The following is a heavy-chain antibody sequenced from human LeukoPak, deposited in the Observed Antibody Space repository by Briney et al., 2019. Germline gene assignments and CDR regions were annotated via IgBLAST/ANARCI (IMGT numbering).Heavy chain of an antibody. CDR1: GFTFYDYT. CDR2: ITWDGGST. CDR3: TKELVGAKNFDY. V-gene: IGHV3-43*01. J-gene: IGHJ4*02. D-gene: IGHD1-26*01. Sequence: GGSLRLSCAASGFTFYDYTMHWIRQAPGKRLEWVSLITWDGGSTFYADSVKGRFTISRDNSKNSLYLQMNSLRTEDTALYYCTKELVGAKNFDYWGQGTLVTVSS.